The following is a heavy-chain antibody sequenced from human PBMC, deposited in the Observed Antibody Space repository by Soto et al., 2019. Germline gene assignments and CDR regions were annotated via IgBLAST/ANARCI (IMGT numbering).Heavy chain of an antibody. CDR1: GFTFSSYA. J-gene: IGHJ4*02. D-gene: IGHD2-2*02. Sequence: EVQLVESGGGLVQPGGSLRLSCSASGFTFSSYAMHWVRQAPGKGLEYVSAISSNGGSTYYADSVKGRFTISRDNTKNNLYLHTSSLRAEDTAVYYCVKSPPDIVVVPAAILFDYWGQGTLVTVSS. CDR3: VKSPPDIVVVPAAILFDY. CDR2: ISSNGGST. V-gene: IGHV3-64D*08.